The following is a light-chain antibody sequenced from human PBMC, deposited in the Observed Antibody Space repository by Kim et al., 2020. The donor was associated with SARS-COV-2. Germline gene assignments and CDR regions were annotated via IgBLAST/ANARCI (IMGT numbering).Light chain of an antibody. CDR3: SSYTSSSTV. CDR2: DVS. CDR1: SSDVGGYNY. Sequence: PGQSITISCTGTSSDVGGYNYVPWYQQHPGKAPKLMIYDVSNRPSGVSNRFSCSKSGNTASLTISGLQAEDEADYYCSSYTSSSTVFGGGTQLTVL. V-gene: IGLV2-14*03. J-gene: IGLJ3*02.